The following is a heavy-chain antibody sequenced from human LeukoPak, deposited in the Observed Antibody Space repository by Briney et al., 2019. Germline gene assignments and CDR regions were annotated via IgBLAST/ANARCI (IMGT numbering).Heavy chain of an antibody. CDR2: ISSSGSTI. CDR3: VLSIAAPQYFQH. J-gene: IGHJ1*01. CDR1: GFTFSDYY. V-gene: IGHV3-11*04. Sequence: GGSLRLSCAASGFTFSDYYMSWIRQAPGKGLEWVSYISSSGSTIYYADSVKGRFTISRDNAKNSLYLQMNSLRAEDTAVYYPVLSIAAPQYFQHWGQGTLVTVSS. D-gene: IGHD6-6*01.